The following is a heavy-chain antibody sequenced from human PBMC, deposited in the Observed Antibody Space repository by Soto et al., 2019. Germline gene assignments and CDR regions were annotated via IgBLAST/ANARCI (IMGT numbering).Heavy chain of an antibody. Sequence: QVQLVESGGGVVQPGRSLRLSCAASGFTFSSYGMHWVRQAPGKGLEWVAVISYDGSNKYYADSVKGRFTISRDNSKNTLYLQMNSLRAEDTAVYYCAKAILRSLYYYYYGMDVWGQGTTVTVSS. V-gene: IGHV3-30*18. J-gene: IGHJ6*02. CDR3: AKAILRSLYYYYYGMDV. D-gene: IGHD1-26*01. CDR1: GFTFSSYG. CDR2: ISYDGSNK.